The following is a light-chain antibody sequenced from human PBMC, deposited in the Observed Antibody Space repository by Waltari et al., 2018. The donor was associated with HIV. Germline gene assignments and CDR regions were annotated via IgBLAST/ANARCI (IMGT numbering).Light chain of an antibody. CDR2: GNN. CDR3: AAWDDSLNGLWV. V-gene: IGLV1-44*01. CDR1: SSNIGSNT. Sequence: QSVLTQPPSTSGTPGQRVTISCSGSSSNIGSNTVNWYQHLPGTAPKLLISGNNRRPSGFPDRFSGSKSGTSASLAISGLQSEDEADYYCAAWDDSLNGLWVFGGGTKLTVL. J-gene: IGLJ3*02.